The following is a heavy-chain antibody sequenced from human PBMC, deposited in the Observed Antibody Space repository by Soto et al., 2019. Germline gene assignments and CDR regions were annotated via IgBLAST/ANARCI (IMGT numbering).Heavy chain of an antibody. J-gene: IGHJ4*02. Sequence: QVQLVQSGAEVKKPGSSVKVSCKASGGTFSSYGISWVRQAPGQGLEWMGGIIPIFGTANYPQKFQGRVNITADESTSKGYMELSSLRSEDTAVYYCARGQGYYHGSGYYDVLYYFDYWGQGTLVTVSS. V-gene: IGHV1-69*01. CDR3: ARGQGYYHGSGYYDVLYYFDY. D-gene: IGHD3-22*01. CDR2: IIPIFGTA. CDR1: GGTFSSYG.